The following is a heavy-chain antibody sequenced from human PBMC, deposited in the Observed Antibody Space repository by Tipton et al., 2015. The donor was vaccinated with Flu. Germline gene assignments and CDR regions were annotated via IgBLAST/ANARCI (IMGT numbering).Heavy chain of an antibody. CDR3: ARANYDILTGYPWGSVGWFDP. CDR2: IYYSGST. CDR1: SGSISSYY. J-gene: IGHJ5*02. Sequence: TLSLTCTVSSGSISSYYWSWIRQPPGKGLEWIGYIYYSGSTNYNPSLKSRVTISVDTSKNQFSLKLSSVTAADTAVYYCARANYDILTGYPWGSVGWFDPWGQGTLVTVSS. V-gene: IGHV4-59*01. D-gene: IGHD3-9*01.